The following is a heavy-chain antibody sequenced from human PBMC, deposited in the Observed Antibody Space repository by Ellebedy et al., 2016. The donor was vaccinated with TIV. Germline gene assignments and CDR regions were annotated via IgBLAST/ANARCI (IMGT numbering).Heavy chain of an antibody. Sequence: SETLSLTYAVYGGSFSGYYWNWIRQPPGKGLEWIGEINHSGSTNYNPSLKSRVTLSVDTSKNHFSLKLSSVTAADTAVYYCARGPTNHYDSSGYSGPFDYWGQGTLVTVSS. CDR3: ARGPTNHYDSSGYSGPFDY. CDR1: GGSFSGYY. CDR2: INHSGST. D-gene: IGHD3-22*01. V-gene: IGHV4-34*01. J-gene: IGHJ4*02.